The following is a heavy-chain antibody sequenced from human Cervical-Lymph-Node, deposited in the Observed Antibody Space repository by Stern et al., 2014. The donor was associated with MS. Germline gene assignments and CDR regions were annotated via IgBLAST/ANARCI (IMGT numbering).Heavy chain of an antibody. CDR1: GYTFISYD. D-gene: IGHD5-18*01. Sequence: QMQLGQSGSQVRKPGASVKVSCQASGYTFISYDIFWVRQATGQGLEWMGWMNPNNANTGHAQKFQGRVTMTRNISISKAYMELSSLRSDDTAVYYCVRGGSSYGYGLDAWGQGTAVIVSS. CDR3: VRGGSSYGYGLDA. V-gene: IGHV1-8*01. CDR2: MNPNNANT. J-gene: IGHJ6*02.